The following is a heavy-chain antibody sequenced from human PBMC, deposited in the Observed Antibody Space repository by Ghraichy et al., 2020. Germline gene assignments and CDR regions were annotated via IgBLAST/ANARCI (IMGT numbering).Heavy chain of an antibody. CDR2: IYYSGST. Sequence: SQTLSLTCTVSGGSISSGGYYWSWIRQHPGKGLEWIGYIYYSGSTYYNPSLKSRVTISVDTSKNQFSLKLSSVTAADTAVYYCARSSTPTVTSPFDYWGQGTLVTVSS. V-gene: IGHV4-31*03. CDR1: GGSISSGGYY. CDR3: ARSSTPTVTSPFDY. J-gene: IGHJ4*02. D-gene: IGHD4-17*01.